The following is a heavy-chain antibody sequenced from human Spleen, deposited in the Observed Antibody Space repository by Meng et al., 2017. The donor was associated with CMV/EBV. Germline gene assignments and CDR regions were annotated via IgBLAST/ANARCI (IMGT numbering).Heavy chain of an antibody. CDR1: EFSVISNY. CDR2: LFMGDST. V-gene: IGHV3-53*01. J-gene: IGHJ4*02. Sequence: LRLSCAVSEFSVISNYVGWGRQAPGKGLEWVSVLFMGDSTYYADSVKGRFTISRDTSENTVYFQMNSLRVEDTAVYFCAGGASYYFDYWGQGTLVTVSS. D-gene: IGHD2-21*01. CDR3: AGGASYYFDY.